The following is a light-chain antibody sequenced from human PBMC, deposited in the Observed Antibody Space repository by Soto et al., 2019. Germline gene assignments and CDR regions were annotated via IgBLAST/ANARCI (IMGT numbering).Light chain of an antibody. J-gene: IGKJ4*01. CDR2: DAS. CDR1: QSVSSY. V-gene: IGKV3-11*01. Sequence: EIVLTQSPATLSLSPGERAALSCRASQSVSSYLAWYPQKPGQAPRLLIYDASKRATGIPARFSGSGSGTNFTLTISSLEPEDFAVYFCQQRSNWPSTFGGGTKVEI. CDR3: QQRSNWPST.